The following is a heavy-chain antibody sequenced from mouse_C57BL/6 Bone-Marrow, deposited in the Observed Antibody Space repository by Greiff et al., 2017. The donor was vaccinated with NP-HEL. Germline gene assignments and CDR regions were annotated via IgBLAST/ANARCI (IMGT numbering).Heavy chain of an antibody. CDR3: SRESLSWYFDV. Sequence: EVKFVESGGGLVKPGGSLKLSCAASGFTFSSYAMSWVRQTPEKRLEWVATISDGGSYTYYPDNVKGRFTISRDNAKNNLYLQMSHLQSEDTAMYYCSRESLSWYFDVWGTGTTVTVSS. V-gene: IGHV5-4*01. CDR1: GFTFSSYA. CDR2: ISDGGSYT. J-gene: IGHJ1*03. D-gene: IGHD6-2*01.